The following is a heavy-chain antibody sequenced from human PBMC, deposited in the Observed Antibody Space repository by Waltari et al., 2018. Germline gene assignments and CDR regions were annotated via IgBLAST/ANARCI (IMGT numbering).Heavy chain of an antibody. CDR1: GFTFSSYS. CDR2: ISSSSSYI. CDR3: ARGGIAARLSGGGDDAFDI. Sequence: EVQLVESGGGLVKPGGSLRLSCAASGFTFSSYSMNWVRQAPGKGLEWVSSISSSSSYIYYADSVKGRFTISRDNAKNSLYLQMNSLRAEDTAVYYCARGGIAARLSGGGDDAFDIWGQGTGVTVSS. D-gene: IGHD6-6*01. J-gene: IGHJ3*02. V-gene: IGHV3-21*04.